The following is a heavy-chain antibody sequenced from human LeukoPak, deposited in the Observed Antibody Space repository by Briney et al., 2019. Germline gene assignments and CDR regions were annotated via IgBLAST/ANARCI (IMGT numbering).Heavy chain of an antibody. CDR1: SYSISSISY. Sequence: SETLSLTCAVSSYSISSISYWGWIPQPPGKGLEWIWTIYHSGTTYYNPSLKSRLTISVDTSKNQFSLRLSSVTAADTAVYYCARVKAKLVRGYSGQDIDYWGQGTLVTVSS. V-gene: IGHV4-38-2*01. CDR3: ARVKAKLVRGYSGQDIDY. D-gene: IGHD5-12*01. J-gene: IGHJ4*02. CDR2: IYHSGTT.